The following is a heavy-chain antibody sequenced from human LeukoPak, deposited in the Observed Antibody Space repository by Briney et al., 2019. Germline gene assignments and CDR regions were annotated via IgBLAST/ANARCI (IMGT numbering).Heavy chain of an antibody. CDR3: AGMPNGSGSLYAFDI. Sequence: PSDTLSLTCTVSGGSISSYYWSWLRQPPGKGLEWIGYIYYSGSTNSNPSLKSRVTISVDTSKNQFSLKLSSVTAADTAVYYCAGMPNGSGSLYAFDIWGQGTMVTVSS. V-gene: IGHV4-59*08. CDR2: IYYSGST. D-gene: IGHD3-10*01. CDR1: GGSISSYY. J-gene: IGHJ3*02.